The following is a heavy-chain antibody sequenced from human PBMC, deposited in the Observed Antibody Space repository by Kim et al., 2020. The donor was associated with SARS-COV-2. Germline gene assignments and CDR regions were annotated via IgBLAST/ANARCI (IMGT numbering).Heavy chain of an antibody. J-gene: IGHJ4*02. V-gene: IGHV3-23*01. CDR3: AKVRDGYNFQPFDY. D-gene: IGHD1-1*01. Sequence: ASVKGRFSISRDNSKNTLYLKMNSLRAEDTAVYYCAKVRDGYNFQPFDYWGQGTLVTVSS.